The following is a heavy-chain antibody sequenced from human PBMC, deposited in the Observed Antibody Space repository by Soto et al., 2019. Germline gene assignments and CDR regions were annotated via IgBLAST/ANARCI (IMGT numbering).Heavy chain of an antibody. CDR2: ISSNGGTT. D-gene: IGHD3-3*01. CDR3: VKPRGYNDFWSGYVFDY. V-gene: IGHV3-64D*06. J-gene: IGHJ4*02. Sequence: PGGSLRLSCSASGFSISAYAMHWVRQAPGKGPEYVSAISSNGGTTYYADSVKGRFTISRDNSKNTLYLQMSSLRAEDTAVYYCVKPRGYNDFWSGYVFDYWGQGALVTVPS. CDR1: GFSISAYA.